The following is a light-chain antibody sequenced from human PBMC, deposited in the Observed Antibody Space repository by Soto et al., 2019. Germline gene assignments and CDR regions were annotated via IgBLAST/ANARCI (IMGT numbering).Light chain of an antibody. V-gene: IGKV3-20*01. Sequence: ETVLTQSPGTLSLSPGERGTLSCRASQSVSSSYLAWYQQKPGRAPRLLIYGTSSRATGIPDRFSGSGSGTDFTLTISGLVPEDFAVYYCQQYGGSPPYTFGQGTKLEIK. CDR1: QSVSSSY. J-gene: IGKJ2*01. CDR2: GTS. CDR3: QQYGGSPPYT.